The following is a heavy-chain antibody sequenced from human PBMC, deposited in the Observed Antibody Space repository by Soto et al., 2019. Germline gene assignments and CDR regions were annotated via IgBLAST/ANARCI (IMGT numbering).Heavy chain of an antibody. D-gene: IGHD6-19*01. Sequence: ASVKVSCKASGYTFTGYYMHWVRQAPGQGLEWMGWINPNSGGTNYAQKFQGRVTMTRDTSISTAYMELSRLRSDDTAVYYCARGTDSSGWYFDYWGQGTLVTVSS. J-gene: IGHJ4*02. CDR1: GYTFTGYY. CDR3: ARGTDSSGWYFDY. V-gene: IGHV1-2*02. CDR2: INPNSGGT.